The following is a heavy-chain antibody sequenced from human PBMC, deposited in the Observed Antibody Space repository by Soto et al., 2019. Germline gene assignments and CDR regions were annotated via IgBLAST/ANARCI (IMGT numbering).Heavy chain of an antibody. D-gene: IGHD3-3*01. J-gene: IGHJ6*02. CDR2: ISGSGGST. CDR1: GFTFSSYW. CDR3: ANPRYYDFWSGSSLSRPYHV. Sequence: PGGSLRLSCAASGFTFSSYWMSWVRQAPGKGLEWVSAISGSGGSTYYADSVKGRFTISRDNSKNTLYLQMNSLRAEDTAVYYCANPRYYDFWSGSSLSRPYHVWGQGTTVTVSS. V-gene: IGHV3-23*01.